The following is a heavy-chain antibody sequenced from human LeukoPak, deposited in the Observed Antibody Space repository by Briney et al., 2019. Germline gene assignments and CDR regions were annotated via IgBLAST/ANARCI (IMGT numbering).Heavy chain of an antibody. CDR2: ISSSSSYI. CDR1: GFTFSSYS. D-gene: IGHD3-10*01. Sequence: PGGSLRLSCAASGFTFSSYSMNWVRQAPGKGLEWVSSISSSSSYIYYADSVKGRFTISRDNAKNSLYLQMNSLRAGDTAVYYCARDEGSGGYYNGNFDYWGQGTLVTVSS. J-gene: IGHJ4*02. CDR3: ARDEGSGGYYNGNFDY. V-gene: IGHV3-21*01.